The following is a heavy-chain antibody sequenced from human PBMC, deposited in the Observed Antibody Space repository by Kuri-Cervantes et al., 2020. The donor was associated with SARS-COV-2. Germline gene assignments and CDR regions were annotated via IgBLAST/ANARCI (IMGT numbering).Heavy chain of an antibody. CDR2: IYHSGST. J-gene: IGHJ4*02. CDR1: GYSISSGYY. D-gene: IGHD4-17*01. Sequence: SETLSLTCAVSGYSISSGYYWGWIRQPPGKGLEWIGSIYHSGSTYYNPSLKSRVTISVDTSKNQFSLKLSSVTAADTAVYYCASLGDYDDYWGQGTLVTVSS. V-gene: IGHV4-38-2*01. CDR3: ASLGDYDDY.